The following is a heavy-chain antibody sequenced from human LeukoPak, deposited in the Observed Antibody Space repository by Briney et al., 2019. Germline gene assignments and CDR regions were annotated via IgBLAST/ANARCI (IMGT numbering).Heavy chain of an antibody. J-gene: IGHJ4*02. CDR1: GYSFTSYW. D-gene: IGHD6-19*01. CDR2: IYPGDSDT. CDR3: ARSGSSGWPYFDY. Sequence: GESLQISCQGSGYSFTSYWIGLVRQLPGKGLEWMGIIYPGDSDTRYSPSFQGQVTISADKSISTAYLQWSSLKASDTAMYYCARSGSSGWPYFDYWGQGTLVTVSS. V-gene: IGHV5-51*01.